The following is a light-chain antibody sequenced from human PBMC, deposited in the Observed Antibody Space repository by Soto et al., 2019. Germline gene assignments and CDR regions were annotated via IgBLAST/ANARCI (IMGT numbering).Light chain of an antibody. CDR2: LNSDGSH. V-gene: IGLV4-69*01. CDR1: SGHSNYA. CDR3: QTWGTGLYVV. Sequence: QLVLTQSPSASASLGASVKLTCTLSSGHSNYAIAWHQQQPEKGPQYLMKLNSDGSHSKGDGIPDRFSGSSSGAERYLTISSLQSEDEADYYCQTWGTGLYVVFGGGTKLTVL. J-gene: IGLJ2*01.